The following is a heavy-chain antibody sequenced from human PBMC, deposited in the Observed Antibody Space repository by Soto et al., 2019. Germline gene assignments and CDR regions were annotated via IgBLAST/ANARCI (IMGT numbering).Heavy chain of an antibody. V-gene: IGHV1-69*01. CDR3: AREVEVHTPVFGF. Sequence: QVQLVQSGAEVKRPGSSVTGSCKASGSTCNNYSINWVRQAPGQGLEWMVDISPLFGQANYAQKYQGRVKITADDFTARAYLAVSSLGSEDKALYYCAREVEVHTPVFGFWGQGSLVTVSA. CDR2: ISPLFGQA. D-gene: IGHD2-2*01. J-gene: IGHJ4*02. CDR1: GSTCNNYS.